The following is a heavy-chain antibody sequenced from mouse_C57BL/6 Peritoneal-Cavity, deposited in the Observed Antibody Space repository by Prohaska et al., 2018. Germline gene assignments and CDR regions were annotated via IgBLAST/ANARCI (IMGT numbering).Heavy chain of an antibody. J-gene: IGHJ3*01. CDR1: GYTFTSYW. D-gene: IGHD4-1*01. V-gene: IGHV1-53*01. CDR2: INPSNGGT. Sequence: QVQLQQPGTELVKPWASVKLSCKASGYTFTSYWMHWVKQRPGQGLEWIGNINPSNGGTNYNEKFKSKATLTVDKSSSTAYRQRSSLTSEDSAVYYCAKGDWDVGFAYWGQGTLVTVSA. CDR3: AKGDWDVGFAY.